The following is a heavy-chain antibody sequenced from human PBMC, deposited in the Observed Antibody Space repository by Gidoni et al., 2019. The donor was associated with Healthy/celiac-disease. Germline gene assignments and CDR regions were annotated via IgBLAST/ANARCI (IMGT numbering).Heavy chain of an antibody. CDR3: ARGGDTTVYWYFDL. CDR1: GATFSSYT. D-gene: IGHD4-17*01. J-gene: IGHJ2*01. Sequence: QVQLVQSGAEVKTPGSSVKVSCKASGATFSSYTISGVRQATGQGLEWMGRIIPILGIANYAQKFQERVTITADKSTSTAYMELSSLRSEDTAVYYCARGGDTTVYWYFDLWGRGTLVTVSS. V-gene: IGHV1-69*02. CDR2: IIPILGIA.